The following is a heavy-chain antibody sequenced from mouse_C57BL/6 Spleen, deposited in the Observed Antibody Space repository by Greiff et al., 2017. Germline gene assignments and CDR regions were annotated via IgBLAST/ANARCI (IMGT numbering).Heavy chain of an antibody. CDR1: GYSITSGYY. V-gene: IGHV3-6*01. Sequence: EVKLMESGPGLVKPSQSLSLTCSVTGYSITSGYYWNWIRQFPGNKLEWMGYISYDGSNNYNPSLKNRISITRDTSKNQFFLKLNSVTTEDTATYYCAREGYDVAYWGQGTLVTVSA. D-gene: IGHD2-2*01. CDR3: AREGYDVAY. CDR2: ISYDGSN. J-gene: IGHJ3*01.